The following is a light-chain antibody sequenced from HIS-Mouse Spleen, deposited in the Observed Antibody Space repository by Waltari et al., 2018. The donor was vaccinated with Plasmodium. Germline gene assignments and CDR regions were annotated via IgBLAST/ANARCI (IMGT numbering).Light chain of an antibody. CDR1: QDISNY. V-gene: IGKV1-33*01. CDR2: DAS. J-gene: IGKJ3*01. Sequence: DIQMTQSPPSLSASVGDRVTITCQASQDISNYLNWYQQKPGKAPKLLIYDASNLETGVPSRFSGSGSGTDVTFTISSLQPEDIATYYCQQYDNLPPLFTFGPGTKVDIK. CDR3: QQYDNLPPLFT.